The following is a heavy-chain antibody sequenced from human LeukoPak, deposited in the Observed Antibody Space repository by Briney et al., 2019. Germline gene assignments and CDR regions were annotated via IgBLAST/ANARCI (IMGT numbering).Heavy chain of an antibody. Sequence: KSSETLSLTCAVYGGSFSGYYWSWIRQPPGKGLEWIGEINHSGSTNYNPSLKSRVTISVDTSKNQFSLKLNSVTAADTAVYYCARQQLESYYYYYYMDVWAKGPRSPSP. D-gene: IGHD3-3*01. J-gene: IGHJ6*03. CDR2: INHSGST. CDR1: GGSFSGYY. V-gene: IGHV4-34*01. CDR3: ARQQLESYYYYYYMDV.